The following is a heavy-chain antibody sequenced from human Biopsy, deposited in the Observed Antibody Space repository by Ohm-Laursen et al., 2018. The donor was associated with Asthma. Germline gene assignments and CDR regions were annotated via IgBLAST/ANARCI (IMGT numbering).Heavy chain of an antibody. CDR1: GGSINNFY. Sequence: TLSLTCTVSGGSINNFYWSWTRQPPGKGLESIGHVYYSGSTNYNPSLKSRVTISIDASKNQFSLKLTSVTAADTAVYYCARGQKSAGDRWFDPWGQGTLVTVSS. D-gene: IGHD6-13*01. CDR3: ARGQKSAGDRWFDP. V-gene: IGHV4-59*01. J-gene: IGHJ5*02. CDR2: VYYSGST.